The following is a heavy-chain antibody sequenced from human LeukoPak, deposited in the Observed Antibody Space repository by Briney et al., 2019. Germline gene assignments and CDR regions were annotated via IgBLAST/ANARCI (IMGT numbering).Heavy chain of an antibody. V-gene: IGHV3-23*01. CDR3: AKETVVVVAATPDAFDI. J-gene: IGHJ3*02. CDR1: GFTFSSYA. D-gene: IGHD2-15*01. CDR2: ISGSGGST. Sequence: PGGPLRLSCAASGFTFSSYAMSWVRQAPGKGLEWVSGISGSGGSTHYADSVKDRFTISRDSSKNTLYLQMNSLRAEDTAVYYCAKETVVVVAATPDAFDIWGQGTMVTVSS.